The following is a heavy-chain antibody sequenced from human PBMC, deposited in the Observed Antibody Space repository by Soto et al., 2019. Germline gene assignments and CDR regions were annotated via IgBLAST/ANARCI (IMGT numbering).Heavy chain of an antibody. CDR3: ARSGDYYDSSGYGLHYFDY. J-gene: IGHJ4*02. V-gene: IGHV1-18*01. CDR1: GYTFTSYG. Sequence: ASVKVSCKASGYTFTSYGISWVRQAPGQGLEWMGWISAYNGNTNYAQKLQGRVTMTTDTSTSTAYMELRSLRSDDTAVYYCARSGDYYDSSGYGLHYFDYWGQGTLVTVSS. D-gene: IGHD3-22*01. CDR2: ISAYNGNT.